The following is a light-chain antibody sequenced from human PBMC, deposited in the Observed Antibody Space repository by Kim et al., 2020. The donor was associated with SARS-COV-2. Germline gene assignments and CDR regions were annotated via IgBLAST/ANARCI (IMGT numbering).Light chain of an antibody. CDR3: QQYNDWPS. V-gene: IGKV3-15*01. Sequence: GERATRSCRASQSVSSNLAWYQQKPGQAPRLLIYGASNGASTRATGVPARFSGSGSGTEFTLSISSLQSEDFAIYYCQQYNDWPSFGQGTKLEI. J-gene: IGKJ2*03. CDR2: GASNGAS. CDR1: QSVSSN.